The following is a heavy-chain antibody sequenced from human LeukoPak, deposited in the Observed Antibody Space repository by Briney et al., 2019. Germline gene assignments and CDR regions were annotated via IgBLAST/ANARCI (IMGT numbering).Heavy chain of an antibody. V-gene: IGHV3-7*01. J-gene: IGHJ4*02. CDR2: IKQDGSEK. D-gene: IGHD5-12*01. CDR3: ASGYNDATDYFDY. CDR1: GFTFSSYW. Sequence: QPGGSLRLSCAASGFTFSSYWMSWVRQAPGKGLEWVAIIKQDGSEKYYVDSVKGRFTISRDNAKNSLYLQMNILRAEDTAVYYCASGYNDATDYFDYWGQGTLVTVSS.